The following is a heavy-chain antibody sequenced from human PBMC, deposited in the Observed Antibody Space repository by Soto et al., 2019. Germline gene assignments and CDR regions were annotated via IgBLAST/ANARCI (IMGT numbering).Heavy chain of an antibody. CDR1: GGSISSYY. Sequence: QVQLQESGPGLVKPSETMSLSCTVSGGSISSYYWSWFRQSPGKRMEWIGYVHHSWGSSYNPSLQSRVAISLDTSKSQFSPKVTSLTATDTAVYYCARQGFGPLHGLVDVWGQGTRVTVSS. V-gene: IGHV4-59*08. J-gene: IGHJ6*02. D-gene: IGHD3-10*01. CDR2: VHHSWGS. CDR3: ARQGFGPLHGLVDV.